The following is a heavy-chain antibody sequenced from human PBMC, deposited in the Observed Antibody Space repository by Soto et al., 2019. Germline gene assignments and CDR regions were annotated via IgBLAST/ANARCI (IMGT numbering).Heavy chain of an antibody. CDR3: ARVNEYSSSFSIDY. D-gene: IGHD6-6*01. CDR2: IWYDGSNK. V-gene: IGHV3-33*01. Sequence: QVQLVESGGGVVQPGRSLRLSCAASGFTFSSYGMHWVRQAPGKGLEWVAVIWYDGSNKYYADSVKGRFTISRDNSKNTLYLQMNSLRAEDTAVYYCARVNEYSSSFSIDYWGQGTLVTVSS. J-gene: IGHJ4*02. CDR1: GFTFSSYG.